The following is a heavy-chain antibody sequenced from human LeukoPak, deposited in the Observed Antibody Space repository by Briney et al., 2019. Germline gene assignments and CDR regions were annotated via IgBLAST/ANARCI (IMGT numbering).Heavy chain of an antibody. J-gene: IGHJ4*02. D-gene: IGHD6-13*01. CDR1: GGSFSGYY. CDR2: INHSGST. V-gene: IGHV4-34*01. Sequence: PSETLSLTCAVYGGSFSGYYWSWIRQPPGKGLEWIGEINHSGSTNYNPSLKSRVTISVDTSKNQFSLKLSSVTAADTAVYYCVVPLAAGGALDYGGKGTLVTVS. CDR3: VVPLAAGGALDY.